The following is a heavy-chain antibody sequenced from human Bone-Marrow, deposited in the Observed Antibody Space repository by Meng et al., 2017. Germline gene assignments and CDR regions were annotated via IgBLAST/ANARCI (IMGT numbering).Heavy chain of an antibody. V-gene: IGHV4-34*01. D-gene: IGHD6-6*01. J-gene: IGHJ4*02. CDR3: ARGLRAARPLLFGY. Sequence: QVQPQQWGEGLFKPSATLSLPCAVYVGSFLGYYWSWIRQPPGKGLAWIGEINHSGSTHYNPSLKSRVTISVDTSKNQFSLKLSSVTAADTAVYYCARGLRAARPLLFGYWGQGTLVTVSS. CDR1: VGSFLGYY. CDR2: INHSGST.